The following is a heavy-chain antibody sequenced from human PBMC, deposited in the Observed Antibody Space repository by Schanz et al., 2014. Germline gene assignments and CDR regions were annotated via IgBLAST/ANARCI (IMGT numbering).Heavy chain of an antibody. V-gene: IGHV3-23*01. CDR1: GFTFSSYA. Sequence: EVQLLESGGGLVQPGGSLRLSCAASGFTFSSYAMSWVRQAPGKGLEWVSAISGSGGSTYYADSVKGRFTISRDNAKSSLYLQMNSLRVEDTAVYYCARGGFFDSTSFDSWGQGTLXTVSS. D-gene: IGHD2-2*01. CDR3: ARGGFFDSTSFDS. J-gene: IGHJ4*02. CDR2: ISGSGGST.